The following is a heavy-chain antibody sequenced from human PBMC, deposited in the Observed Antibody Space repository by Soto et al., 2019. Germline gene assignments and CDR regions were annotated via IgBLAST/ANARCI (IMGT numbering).Heavy chain of an antibody. CDR1: GGSISSSNW. CDR3: ARAVDCSGGSCYSAFDY. V-gene: IGHV4-4*02. CDR2: IYHRGST. Sequence: QVQLQESGPGLVKPSGTLSLTCAVSGGSISSSNWWSWVRQPPGKGLEWIGEIYHRGSTNYNPSLKSRVTIAVDKSKNQFSLKLSSVAAADTAVYYCARAVDCSGGSCYSAFDYWGQGTLVTVSS. J-gene: IGHJ4*02. D-gene: IGHD2-15*01.